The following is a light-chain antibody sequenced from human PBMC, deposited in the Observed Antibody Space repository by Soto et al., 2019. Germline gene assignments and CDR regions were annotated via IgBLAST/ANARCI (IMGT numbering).Light chain of an antibody. CDR2: GTS. CDR3: QQYGASPQFT. CDR1: QRVSSIH. J-gene: IGKJ3*01. Sequence: ENVLTQSPGTLSLSPGDRATLSCRASQRVSSIHLAWYQQKPGQAPLLLINGTSVRATGIPDRFRGSGSGTDFTLTIGRLSPKDSAVYDCQQYGASPQFTFGPGTKVEIK. V-gene: IGKV3-20*01.